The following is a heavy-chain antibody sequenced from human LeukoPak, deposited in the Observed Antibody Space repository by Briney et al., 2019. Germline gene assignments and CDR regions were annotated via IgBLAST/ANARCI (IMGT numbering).Heavy chain of an antibody. D-gene: IGHD6-25*01. Sequence: QPGGSLRLSCAASGFTFSNYDMHWVRQAPGKGLEWVAVIWYDGSNKYYADSVKGRFTLSRDNSKNTLYLQMNSLRAEDTAVYYCARDEAYSSELWGQGTLVTVSS. J-gene: IGHJ4*02. V-gene: IGHV3-33*01. CDR1: GFTFSNYD. CDR2: IWYDGSNK. CDR3: ARDEAYSSEL.